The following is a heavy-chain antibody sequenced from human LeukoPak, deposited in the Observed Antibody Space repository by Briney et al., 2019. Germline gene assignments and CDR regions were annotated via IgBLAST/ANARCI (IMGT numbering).Heavy chain of an antibody. CDR3: GKGRVSE. CDR2: IHADGVGS. D-gene: IGHD6-19*01. J-gene: IGHJ4*02. Sequence: SGGSLRLSCAASGFPFNTQDMRWVRQAPGKGLEWVSSIHADGVGSFYADSVRGRFTISRDNSKNTLDLQMNSLRVEDTAVYYCGKGRVSEWGQGTLVTVSS. V-gene: IGHV3-23*01. CDR1: GFPFNTQD.